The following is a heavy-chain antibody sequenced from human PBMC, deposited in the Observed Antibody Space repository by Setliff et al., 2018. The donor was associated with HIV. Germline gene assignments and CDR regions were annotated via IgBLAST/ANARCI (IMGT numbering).Heavy chain of an antibody. CDR3: ARGTAATGTGVGY. D-gene: IGHD6-13*01. CDR2: IYTSGSTSGST. Sequence: PSETLSLTCTVSGGSISRGDYYWNWIRQPAGKGLEWIGHIYTSGSTSGSTNYNPSLKSRVTISVDMSKNQFSLKLNSVTAADTAVYHCARGTAATGTGVGYWGQGTLVTVS. J-gene: IGHJ4*02. V-gene: IGHV4-61*09. CDR1: GGSISRGDYY.